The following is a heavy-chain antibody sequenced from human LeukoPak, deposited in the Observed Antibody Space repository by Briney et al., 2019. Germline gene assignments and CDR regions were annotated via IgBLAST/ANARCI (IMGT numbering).Heavy chain of an antibody. CDR2: IKQDGSEK. CDR3: ASYSNYGWFDP. Sequence: GGSLRLSCAASGFTFSSYWMSWVRQAPGKGLEWVANIKQDGSEKYYVDSVKGRFTISRDNAKNSLYLQMNSLRAEDTAVYYCASYSNYGWFDPWGQGALVTVSS. D-gene: IGHD4-11*01. J-gene: IGHJ5*02. V-gene: IGHV3-7*01. CDR1: GFTFSSYW.